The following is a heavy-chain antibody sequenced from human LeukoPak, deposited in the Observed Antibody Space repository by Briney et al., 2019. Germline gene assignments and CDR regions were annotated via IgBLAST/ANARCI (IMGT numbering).Heavy chain of an antibody. D-gene: IGHD3-10*01. CDR2: IWYDGSNQ. J-gene: IGHJ4*02. Sequence: GGSLRLSCAASGFTFSSYGMHWVRQAPGKGLEWVAAIWYDGSNQYYADSVKGRFTISRDNSKNTLYLQMNSLRAEDTAVYYCVRGPYGSGSYRWGQGTLVTVSA. CDR1: GFTFSSYG. CDR3: VRGPYGSGSYR. V-gene: IGHV3-33*01.